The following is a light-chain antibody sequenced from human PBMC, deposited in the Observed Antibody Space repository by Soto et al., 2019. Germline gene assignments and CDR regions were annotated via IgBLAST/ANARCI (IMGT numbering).Light chain of an antibody. CDR3: QQTYSTPWT. V-gene: IGKV1-39*01. CDR1: QSIGTY. J-gene: IGKJ1*01. Sequence: DIQMTQSPSSLSASVGDRVTITCRASQSIGTYLHWYQQKAGKAPKLLIYGASSLQSGVPSRFRGSRSGTDFTLTISSLVPEDFATYYCQQTYSTPWTFGQGTKVDIK. CDR2: GAS.